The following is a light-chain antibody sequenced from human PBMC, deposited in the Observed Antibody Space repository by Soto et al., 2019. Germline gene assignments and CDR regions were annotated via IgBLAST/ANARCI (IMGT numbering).Light chain of an antibody. V-gene: IGLV2-23*01. J-gene: IGLJ2*01. CDR3: CSFATSSSNVV. Sequence: QSVLTQPASVSGSPGQSITISCTATSSDVGTYNFVSWYQQHPGRAPKLMIYEGYKRPSGVSNRFSGPKSGNTASLTVSGLQAEDEADYYCCSFATSSSNVVFGGGTKVTVL. CDR1: SSDVGTYNF. CDR2: EGY.